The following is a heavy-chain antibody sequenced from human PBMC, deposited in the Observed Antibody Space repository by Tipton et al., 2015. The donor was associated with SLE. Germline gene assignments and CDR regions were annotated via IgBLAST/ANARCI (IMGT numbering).Heavy chain of an antibody. CDR2: INHSGST. V-gene: IGHV4-34*01. CDR3: ARLHRIAAAGSFDY. CDR1: GGSFSGYY. Sequence: TLSLTCAVYGGSFSGYYWSWIRQPPGKGLEWIGEINHSGSTNYNPSLKSRVTISVDTSKNQFSLKLSSVTAADTAVYYCARLHRIAAAGSFDYWGQGTLVTVSS. J-gene: IGHJ4*02. D-gene: IGHD6-13*01.